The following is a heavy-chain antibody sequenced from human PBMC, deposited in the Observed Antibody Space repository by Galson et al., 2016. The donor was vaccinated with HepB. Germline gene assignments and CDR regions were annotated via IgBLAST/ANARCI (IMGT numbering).Heavy chain of an antibody. J-gene: IGHJ5*02. D-gene: IGHD6-13*01. CDR1: GFTLDAYA. CDR3: AKAGTYSNNKGWFDP. Sequence: SLRLSCASSGFTLDAYAMHWVRQAPGKGLEWVSGISWNSGNVSYADSVKGRFTISRDNAKNSLYLQMNSLRAEDTAFYYCAKAGTYSNNKGWFDPWGQGTLVTVSS. V-gene: IGHV3-9*01. CDR2: ISWNSGNV.